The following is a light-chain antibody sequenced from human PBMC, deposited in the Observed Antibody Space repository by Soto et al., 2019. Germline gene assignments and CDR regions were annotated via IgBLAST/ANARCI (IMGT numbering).Light chain of an antibody. CDR3: HQRQSWPRT. J-gene: IGKJ1*01. CDR2: VAS. V-gene: IGKV3D-20*02. Sequence: ENVLTQSPGTLSLSPGERATLSCRASQSVSSSYLAWYQQKPGQAPRLLIYVASSRATGIPDRFSGSGSGTDFTLTISDVQPEDFAVYYCHQRQSWPRTFGQGTKVDIK. CDR1: QSVSSSY.